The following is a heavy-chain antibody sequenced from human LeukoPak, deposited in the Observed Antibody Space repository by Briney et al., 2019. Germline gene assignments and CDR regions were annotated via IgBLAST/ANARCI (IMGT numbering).Heavy chain of an antibody. CDR1: GFMFSSNW. CDR3: ARVRSVPDY. CDR2: IKEDGTET. V-gene: IGHV3-7*03. Sequence: GGSLRLSCAASGFMFSSNWMSWVRLAPGKGLEWVANIKEDGTETYYVDSVKGRFTISRDNAKNSLYLQMNSLRVEDTAVYYCARVRSVPDYWGQGTLVTVSS. D-gene: IGHD3-10*01. J-gene: IGHJ4*02.